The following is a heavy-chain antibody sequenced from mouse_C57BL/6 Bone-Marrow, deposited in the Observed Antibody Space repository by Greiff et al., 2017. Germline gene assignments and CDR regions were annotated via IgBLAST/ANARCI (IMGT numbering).Heavy chain of an antibody. CDR2: LFPGRGST. J-gene: IGHJ2*01. D-gene: IGHD1-1*01. CDR1: GYTFTGYW. CDR3: AGCTTGVATDD. Sequence: QVQLQQSGAELMKPGASVKLSCKATGYTFTGYWLEWVKQRPGHGLEWIGELFPGRGSTNYNEKFKGKATFTADTSSNTAYMQLSSLTTEDSASYDGAGCTTGVATDDWGKGTTLTVAS. V-gene: IGHV1-9*01.